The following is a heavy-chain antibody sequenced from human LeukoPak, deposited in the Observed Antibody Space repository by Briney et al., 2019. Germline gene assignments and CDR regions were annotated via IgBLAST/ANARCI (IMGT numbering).Heavy chain of an antibody. V-gene: IGHV1-3*01. D-gene: IGHD3-22*01. J-gene: IGHJ4*02. CDR1: GYTFTIYD. Sequence: ASVRVSYRASGYTFTIYDMHWVSQARGQRREGMGWINAGNGNTKYSQKFQARVTITRDTSASTAYMELSSLRSEDTAVYYCARGYYDSSGYLPPFDYWGQGTLVTVSS. CDR2: INAGNGNT. CDR3: ARGYYDSSGYLPPFDY.